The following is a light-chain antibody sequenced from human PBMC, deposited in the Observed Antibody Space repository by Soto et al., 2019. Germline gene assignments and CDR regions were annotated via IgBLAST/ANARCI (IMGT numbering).Light chain of an antibody. CDR1: SSDVGGYNY. Sequence: QSALTQPASVSGSPGQSITISCTGTSSDVGGYNYVSWYQQHPGKAPKLLIYEVTYRPSGVSNRFSGSKSGNTASLTISWLQAEDEAAYFCGSYTSSNTLVFGTGTKLTVL. CDR3: GSYTSSNTLV. V-gene: IGLV2-14*03. CDR2: EVT. J-gene: IGLJ1*01.